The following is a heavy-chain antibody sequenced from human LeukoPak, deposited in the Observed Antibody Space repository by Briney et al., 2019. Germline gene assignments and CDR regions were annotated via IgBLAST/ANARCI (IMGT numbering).Heavy chain of an antibody. Sequence: GGSLRLSCAASGFTFSSYSMNWVRQAPGKGLEWVSSISSSSSYIYYADSVKGRFTISRDNAKNSLYLQMNSLRAEDTAVYYCARDGSSGGRPFDYWGQGTLVTVSS. V-gene: IGHV3-21*01. CDR2: ISSSSSYI. D-gene: IGHD6-19*01. CDR3: ARDGSSGGRPFDY. J-gene: IGHJ4*02. CDR1: GFTFSSYS.